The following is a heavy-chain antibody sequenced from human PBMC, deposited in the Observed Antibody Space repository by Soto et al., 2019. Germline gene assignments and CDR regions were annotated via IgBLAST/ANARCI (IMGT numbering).Heavy chain of an antibody. Sequence: PSETLSLTCTVSGGSISSSSYYWGWIRQPPGKGLEWIGSIYYSGSTYYNPSLKSRVTISVDTSKNQFSLKLSSVTAADTAVYYCARLLRAYDFWSGRRDYWGQGTLVTVSS. CDR1: GGSISSSSYY. J-gene: IGHJ4*02. CDR2: IYYSGST. V-gene: IGHV4-39*01. CDR3: ARLLRAYDFWSGRRDY. D-gene: IGHD3-3*01.